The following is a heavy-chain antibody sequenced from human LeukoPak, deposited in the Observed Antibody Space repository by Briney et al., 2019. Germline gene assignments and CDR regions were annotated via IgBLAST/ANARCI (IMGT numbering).Heavy chain of an antibody. V-gene: IGHV4-31*03. CDR2: IYYSGST. CDR1: GGSISSGGYY. D-gene: IGHD6-13*01. J-gene: IGHJ4*02. Sequence: SQTLSLTCTVSGGSISSGGYYWSWIRQHPGKGLEWIGYIYYSGSTYYNPSLKSRVTISVDTSKNQFFLKLSSVTAADTAVYYCARDGRGIAAAGFDYWGQGTLVTVSS. CDR3: ARDGRGIAAAGFDY.